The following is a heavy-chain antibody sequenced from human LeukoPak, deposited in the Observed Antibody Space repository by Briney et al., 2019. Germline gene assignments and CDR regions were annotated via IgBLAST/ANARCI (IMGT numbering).Heavy chain of an antibody. CDR3: ARGVGSVPYDAFDI. V-gene: IGHV1-2*02. Sequence: ASVKVSCKASGYTFTGYYMHWVRQAPGQGLEWIGWINPNSGGTNYAQKFQGRVTMTRDTSISTAYMELSRLRSDDTAVYYCARGVGSVPYDAFDIWGQGTMVTVSS. CDR1: GYTFTGYY. J-gene: IGHJ3*02. CDR2: INPNSGGT. D-gene: IGHD3-10*01.